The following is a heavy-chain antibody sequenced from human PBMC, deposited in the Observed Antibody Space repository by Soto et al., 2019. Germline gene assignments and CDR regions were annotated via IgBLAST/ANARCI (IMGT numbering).Heavy chain of an antibody. D-gene: IGHD5-12*01. J-gene: IGHJ2*01. V-gene: IGHV4-39*07. Sequence: QLQLQESGPGLVKPSETLSLTCTVSGGSISSSSYYWGWIRQPPGKGLEWIGSIYYSGSTYYNPSLKSRVTISVDTSKNQFSLKLSSVTAADTAVYYCARGDSGYDYSYFDLWGRGTLVTVSS. CDR2: IYYSGST. CDR3: ARGDSGYDYSYFDL. CDR1: GGSISSSSYY.